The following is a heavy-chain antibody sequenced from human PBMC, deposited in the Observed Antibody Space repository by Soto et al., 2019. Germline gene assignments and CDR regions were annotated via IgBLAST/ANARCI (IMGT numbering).Heavy chain of an antibody. Sequence: QMQLVQSGPEVKKPGTSVKASCKPSGFTFTSSAVRWVRKAGGQRLEWKGWIVVGSGNTNNAQKFQERVTITRDMSTSTTYMELSSLRSEDTAVYYCAADLSGLRYFDWTLDYWGQGTLVTVSS. D-gene: IGHD3-9*01. V-gene: IGHV1-58*01. J-gene: IGHJ4*02. CDR3: AADLSGLRYFDWTLDY. CDR2: IVVGSGNT. CDR1: GFTFTSSA.